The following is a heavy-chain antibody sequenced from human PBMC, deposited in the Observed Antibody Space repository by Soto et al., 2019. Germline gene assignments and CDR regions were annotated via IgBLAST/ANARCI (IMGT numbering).Heavy chain of an antibody. J-gene: IGHJ1*01. D-gene: IGHD6-19*01. CDR1: GFTFSSYA. CDR3: ARAGYSSGCLDAEYFQH. Sequence: GGSLRLSCAASGFTFSSYAMSWVRQAPGKGLEWVSAISGSGGSTYYADSVKGRFTISRDNSKNTLYLQMNSLRAEDTAVYYCARAGYSSGCLDAEYFQHWGQGTLVTVSS. V-gene: IGHV3-23*01. CDR2: ISGSGGST.